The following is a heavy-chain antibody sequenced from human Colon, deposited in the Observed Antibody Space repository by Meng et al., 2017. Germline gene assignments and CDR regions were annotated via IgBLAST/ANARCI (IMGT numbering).Heavy chain of an antibody. J-gene: IGHJ5*02. CDR2: IPHRGSS. CDR3: VRSSGWVRTGFDP. CDR1: GDSITNHNW. D-gene: IGHD6-19*01. Sequence: QVQLRESGPALVKPSETLSLTCAVSGDSITNHNWWAWVRQPPGKGLEWIGEIPHRGSSAYNPSLKSRVTISVDTSNNQFSLSLSSVTAADTAVYYCVRSSGWVRTGFDPWGQGTLVTVSS. V-gene: IGHV4-4*02.